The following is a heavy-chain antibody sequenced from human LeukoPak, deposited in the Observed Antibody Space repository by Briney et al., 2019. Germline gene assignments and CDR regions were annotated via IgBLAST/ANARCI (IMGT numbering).Heavy chain of an antibody. V-gene: IGHV1-69*13. D-gene: IGHD3-22*01. CDR1: GGTFSSYA. CDR2: IIPIFGTA. J-gene: IGHJ4*02. Sequence: SVKVSCKASGGTFSSYAISWVRQAPGQGLEWMGGIIPIFGTANYAQKFQGRVTITADESTSTAYMELSSLRSEDTAAYYCARVYYYDSSGYYYLDYWGQGTLVTVSS. CDR3: ARVYYYDSSGYYYLDY.